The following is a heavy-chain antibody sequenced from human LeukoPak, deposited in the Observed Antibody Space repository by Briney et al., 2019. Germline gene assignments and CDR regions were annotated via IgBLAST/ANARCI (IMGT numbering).Heavy chain of an antibody. D-gene: IGHD3-3*01. CDR3: ARDRSRITIFGVVISADAFDI. Sequence: ASVKVSCKASGYTFTGYYMHWVRQAPGQGLEWMGWINTNTGNPTYAQGFTGRFVFSLDTSVSTAYLQISSLKAEDTAVYYCARDRSRITIFGVVISADAFDIWGQGTMVTVSS. J-gene: IGHJ3*02. CDR1: GYTFTGYY. CDR2: INTNTGNP. V-gene: IGHV7-4-1*02.